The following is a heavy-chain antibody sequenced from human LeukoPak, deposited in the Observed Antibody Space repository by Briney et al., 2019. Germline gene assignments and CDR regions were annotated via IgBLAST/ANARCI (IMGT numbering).Heavy chain of an antibody. V-gene: IGHV3-48*04. D-gene: IGHD1-14*01. CDR3: TLGGEPDAFDI. CDR1: GFTFSNYW. Sequence: GGSLRLSCAASGFTFSNYWMNWVRQAPGKGLEWVSYISSSGSTIYYADSVKGRFTISRDNAKNSLYLQMNSLRAEDTAVYYCTLGGEPDAFDIWGQGTMVTVSS. CDR2: ISSSGSTI. J-gene: IGHJ3*02.